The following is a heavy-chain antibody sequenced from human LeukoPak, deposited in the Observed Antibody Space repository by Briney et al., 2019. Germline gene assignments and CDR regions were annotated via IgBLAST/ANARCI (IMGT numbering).Heavy chain of an antibody. CDR1: GFTFSNYW. D-gene: IGHD6-13*01. CDR2: IKQDGSEK. CDR3: ARDRVWTVLY. J-gene: IGHJ4*02. Sequence: GGSLRLSCAASGFTFSNYWTNWVRQAPGKGLEWVANIKQDGSEKYYVDSVKGRFTISRDNAKNSLYLQMNSLRAEDTAVYYCARDRVWTVLYWGQGTLVTVSS. V-gene: IGHV3-7*01.